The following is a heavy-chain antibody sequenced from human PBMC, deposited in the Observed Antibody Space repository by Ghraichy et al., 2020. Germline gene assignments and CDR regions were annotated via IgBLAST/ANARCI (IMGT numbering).Heavy chain of an antibody. V-gene: IGHV4-39*01. CDR1: GDSISSSVYY. CDR2: IYFSGST. J-gene: IGHJ4*02. Sequence: SETLSLTCTVSGDSISSSVYYWGWVRQSPGKGLEWIGTIYFSGSTHYNPYLKSRVAMSVDTSKKQFSLKLSSATAADTAVYYCARLRRYYGSATHFDCWGQGTLVTVSS. CDR3: ARLRRYYGSATHFDC. D-gene: IGHD3-10*01.